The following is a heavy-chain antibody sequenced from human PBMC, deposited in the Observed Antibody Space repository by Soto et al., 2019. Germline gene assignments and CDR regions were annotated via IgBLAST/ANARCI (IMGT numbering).Heavy chain of an antibody. Sequence: SETLSLTCTVSGGSVSSGSYYWSWIRQPPGRGLEWIGYIYYSGSTNYNPSLRSRVSISLETSKNQFSLKLSSVTAADTAVYYCAREGARTATTFDCWGPGTLVTV. CDR3: AREGARTATTFDC. CDR2: IYYSGST. J-gene: IGHJ4*02. V-gene: IGHV4-61*01. D-gene: IGHD1-1*01. CDR1: GGSVSSGSYY.